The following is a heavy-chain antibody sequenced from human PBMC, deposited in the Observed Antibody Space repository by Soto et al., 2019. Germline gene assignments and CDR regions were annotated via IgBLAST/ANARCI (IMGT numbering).Heavy chain of an antibody. CDR2: IFYSGSA. D-gene: IGHD5-18*01. CDR3: ARVKRGYSYGSSMDF. V-gene: IGHV4-59*01. J-gene: IGHJ4*01. Sequence: NPSETLSLTCTVSGDSIRNYYWSWIRQPPGKGLEYIGYIFYSGSATYNPSLKSRVAMSVDTSRNQFALKLRSVTAADTATYYCARVKRGYSYGSSMDFWGRGTLVTVSS. CDR1: GDSIRNYY.